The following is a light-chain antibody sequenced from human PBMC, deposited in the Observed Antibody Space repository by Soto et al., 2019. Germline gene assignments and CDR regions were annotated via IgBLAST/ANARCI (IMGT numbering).Light chain of an antibody. V-gene: IGKV1-5*01. Sequence: DIQMTQSPSTLSASAGDRVTITCRAGQTISKKLAWYQQKPGKAAKVLIYDASSLAIGVPSRFSGSGSGTECTLTISSLQPDDFATCYCHQYHSYKTCGEGTGVEIK. CDR3: HQYHSYKT. CDR1: QTISKK. J-gene: IGKJ1*01. CDR2: DAS.